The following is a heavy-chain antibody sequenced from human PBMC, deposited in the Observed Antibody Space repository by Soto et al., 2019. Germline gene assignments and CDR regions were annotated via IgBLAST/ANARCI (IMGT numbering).Heavy chain of an antibody. CDR2: IIPIFGTA. Sequence: SVKVSCKASGGTFSSYAISWVRQAPGQGLEWMGGIIPIFGTANYAQKFQGRVTITADESTSTAYMELSSLRSEDTAVYYCARTMITFGGVIVSDYYYYGMDVWGQGTTVTVSS. J-gene: IGHJ6*02. CDR1: GGTFSSYA. CDR3: ARTMITFGGVIVSDYYYYGMDV. V-gene: IGHV1-69*13. D-gene: IGHD3-16*02.